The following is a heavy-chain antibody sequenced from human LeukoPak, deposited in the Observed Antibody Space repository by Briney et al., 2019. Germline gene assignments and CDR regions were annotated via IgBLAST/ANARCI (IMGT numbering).Heavy chain of an antibody. CDR2: IYYSGST. Sequence: SETLSLTCTVSGGSISSSSYYWGWIRQPPGKGLEWIGSIYYSGSTYYNPSLKSRVTISVDTSKNQFSLKLSSVTAADTAVYYCARSLPAAMGFDYWGQGTLVTVSS. CDR3: ARSLPAAMGFDY. V-gene: IGHV4-39*01. CDR1: GGSISSSSYY. D-gene: IGHD2-2*01. J-gene: IGHJ4*02.